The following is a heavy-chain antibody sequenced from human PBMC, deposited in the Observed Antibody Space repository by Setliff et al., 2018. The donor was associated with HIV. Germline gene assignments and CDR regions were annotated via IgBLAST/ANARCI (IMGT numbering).Heavy chain of an antibody. V-gene: IGHV1-69*10. CDR1: GGTFNTHA. CDR3: ARHYFDSNSYYRPPFDS. D-gene: IGHD3-22*01. J-gene: IGHJ5*01. Sequence: SVKVSCKASGGTFNTHAFSWVRQAPGQGLEWMGGIIPVRGLVNYARNFQGRVTITADTSTNTAYLEVVSLRSEDTAIYYCARHYFDSNSYYRPPFDSWGQGTPVTVSS. CDR2: IIPVRGLV.